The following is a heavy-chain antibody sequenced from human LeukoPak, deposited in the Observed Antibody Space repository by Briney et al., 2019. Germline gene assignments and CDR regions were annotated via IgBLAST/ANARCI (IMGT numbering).Heavy chain of an antibody. Sequence: GGSLRLSCAASGFTFSAYGMDWVRQAPGKGLEWISYISSSSNTINYADSVKGRFTISRDNAKNSLYLQMNSLRAEDTAVYYCARRPPNSGSYDGPSGLDYWGQGTLVTVSS. CDR1: GFTFSAYG. D-gene: IGHD1-26*01. CDR2: ISSSSNTI. V-gene: IGHV3-48*01. CDR3: ARRPPNSGSYDGPSGLDY. J-gene: IGHJ4*02.